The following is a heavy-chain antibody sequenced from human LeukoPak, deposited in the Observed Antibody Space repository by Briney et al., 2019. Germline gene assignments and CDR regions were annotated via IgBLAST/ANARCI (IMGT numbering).Heavy chain of an antibody. CDR2: INPNSGGT. CDR3: ARVGSSTWLLPFGY. V-gene: IGHV1-2*02. CDR1: GYTFTSYD. J-gene: IGHJ4*02. D-gene: IGHD3-22*01. Sequence: ASVKVSCKASGYTFTSYDINWVRQATGQGLEWMGWINPNSGGTNYAQNFQGRVTMTRDTSISTAYMELSRLRSDDTAVYYCARVGSSTWLLPFGYWGQGTLVTVSS.